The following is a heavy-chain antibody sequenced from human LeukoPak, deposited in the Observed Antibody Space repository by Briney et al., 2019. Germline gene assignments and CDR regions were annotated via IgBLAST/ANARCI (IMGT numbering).Heavy chain of an antibody. CDR1: GGSIRSSSHY. CDR2: IYYTGST. Sequence: SETLSLTCTVSGGSIRSSSHYWGWIRQPPGKGLEWIDYIYYTGSTNYNPSLESRVTISVDTSKNQFSLKLSSVTAADTAVYYCARLREGCSGGSCYSLFDYWGQGTLVTVSS. CDR3: ARLREGCSGGSCYSLFDY. V-gene: IGHV4-61*05. J-gene: IGHJ4*02. D-gene: IGHD2-15*01.